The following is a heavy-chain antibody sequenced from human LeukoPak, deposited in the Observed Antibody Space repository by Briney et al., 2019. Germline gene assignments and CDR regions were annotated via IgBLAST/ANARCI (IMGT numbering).Heavy chain of an antibody. CDR3: GRDQGPYYYDSSGSGFDP. V-gene: IGHV1-18*01. CDR2: ISAYNGNT. Sequence: ASVKVSCKASGYTFTSYGISWVRQAPGQGLERMGWISAYNGNTNYAQKLQGRVTMTTDTSTSTAYMELRSLRSDDTAVYYCGRDQGPYYYDSSGSGFDPWGQGTLVTVSS. J-gene: IGHJ5*02. D-gene: IGHD3-22*01. CDR1: GYTFTSYG.